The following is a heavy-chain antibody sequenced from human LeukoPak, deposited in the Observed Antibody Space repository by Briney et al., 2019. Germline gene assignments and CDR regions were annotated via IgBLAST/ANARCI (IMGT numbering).Heavy chain of an antibody. D-gene: IGHD3-10*01. Sequence: QTGGSLRLSCAASGLTFNSYAMHWVRQAPGKGLEWVAVVSFDGSNKYYADSVKGRFTISRDNSKNTLYLQVNSLRAEDTAVYYCARAPRHFGSENKLFGMDVWGQGTTVTVSS. J-gene: IGHJ6*02. CDR1: GLTFNSYA. V-gene: IGHV3-30-3*01. CDR2: VSFDGSNK. CDR3: ARAPRHFGSENKLFGMDV.